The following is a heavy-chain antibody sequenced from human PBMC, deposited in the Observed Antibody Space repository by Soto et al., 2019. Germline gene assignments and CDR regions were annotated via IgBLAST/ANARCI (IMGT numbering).Heavy chain of an antibody. CDR1: GGSISCGDYY. CDR2: IYYSGST. J-gene: IGHJ4*02. V-gene: IGHV4-30-4*01. CDR3: GRGLXLCRGGNCYSGSYYFDY. D-gene: IGHD2-15*01. Sequence: SETLSLTCSVSGGSISCGDYYWSWIRQPPGKGLEWIGYIYYSGSTDYNPSLKSRVTLSVDTSTNQFSLKLSSVTAADTAVYYCGRGLXLCRGGNCYSGSYYFDYWGQGTQVTVSS.